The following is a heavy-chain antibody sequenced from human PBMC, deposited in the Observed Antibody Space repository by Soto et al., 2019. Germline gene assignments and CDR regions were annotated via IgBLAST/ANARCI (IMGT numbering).Heavy chain of an antibody. J-gene: IGHJ4*02. D-gene: IGHD3-3*01. V-gene: IGHV3-64D*06. CDR2: ISSNGGST. Sequence: HPGWSLRLACSSSGFTFISYAMHWVRQAPGKGLEYVSAISSNGGSTYYADSVKGRFTISRDNSKNTLYLQMSSLRAEDTAVYYCVTYYDFWSGYHHYWGQGTLVTVSS. CDR3: VTYYDFWSGYHHY. CDR1: GFTFISYA.